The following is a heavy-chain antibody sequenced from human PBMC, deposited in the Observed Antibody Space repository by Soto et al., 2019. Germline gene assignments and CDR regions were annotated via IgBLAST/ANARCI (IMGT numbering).Heavy chain of an antibody. CDR3: AKDLWYRCSGGSCYGPFDY. V-gene: IGHV3-23*01. J-gene: IGHJ4*02. Sequence: EVQLLESGGGLVQPGGSLRLSCAASGFTFSSYAMSWVRQAPGKGLEWVSAISGSGGSTYYADSVKGRFTISRDNSKNTLYLQMNSLRAEDTAVYYCAKDLWYRCSGGSCYGPFDYWGQGTLVTVSS. D-gene: IGHD2-15*01. CDR2: ISGSGGST. CDR1: GFTFSSYA.